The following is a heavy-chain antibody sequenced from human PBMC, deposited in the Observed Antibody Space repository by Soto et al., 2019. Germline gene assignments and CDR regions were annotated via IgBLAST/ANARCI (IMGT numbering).Heavy chain of an antibody. D-gene: IGHD2-15*01. CDR1: GGTFSSYA. Sequence: SVKVSCTASGGTFSSYAISWVRQAPGQGLEWMGGIIPIFGTANYAQKFQGRVTITADESTSTAYMELSSLRSEDTAVYYCAKYCSGGSCHPYYYYGMDVWGQGTTVTVSS. CDR2: IIPIFGTA. CDR3: AKYCSGGSCHPYYYYGMDV. V-gene: IGHV1-69*13. J-gene: IGHJ6*02.